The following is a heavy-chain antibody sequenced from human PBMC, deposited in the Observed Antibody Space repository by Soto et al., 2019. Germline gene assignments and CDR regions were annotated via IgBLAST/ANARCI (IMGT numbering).Heavy chain of an antibody. CDR1: GYSFTSYG. CDR3: ARGRGSASYYFN. Sequence: QVQLVQSGAEVKKPGASVKVSCKASGYSFTSYGISWVRQAPGQGLEWLGWISPYNLNTNYVQKLQGRVTISADTSTNTAYMELRSLRSDDTAVYYFARGRGSASYYFNWGQGTLVTVSS. V-gene: IGHV1-18*01. J-gene: IGHJ4*02. D-gene: IGHD3-10*01. CDR2: ISPYNLNT.